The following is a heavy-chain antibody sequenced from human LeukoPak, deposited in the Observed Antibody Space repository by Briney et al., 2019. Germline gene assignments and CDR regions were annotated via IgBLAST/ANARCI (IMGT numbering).Heavy chain of an antibody. J-gene: IGHJ4*02. CDR3: ARNIRSSPYYFDY. Sequence: SETLSLTCTVSGVSISNYYWSWIRHPPGKGLEWIGYIYYSGSTNYNPSLKSRVALSVDTSKNQFSLKLSSVTAADTAVYNCARNIRSSPYYFDYWGQGTLVTVSS. CDR1: GVSISNYY. V-gene: IGHV4-59*01. CDR2: IYYSGST. D-gene: IGHD6-6*01.